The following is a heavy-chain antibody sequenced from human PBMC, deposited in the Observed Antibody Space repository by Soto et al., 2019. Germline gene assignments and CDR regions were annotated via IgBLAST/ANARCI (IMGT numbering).Heavy chain of an antibody. CDR3: ARDSGSSGWYTGLLGY. CDR2: ISYDGSNK. J-gene: IGHJ4*02. Sequence: QVQLVESGGGVVQPGRSLRLSCAASGFTFSSYAMHWVRQAPGKGLEWVAVISYDGSNKYYADSVKGRFTISRDNSKNTLYLQMNSLRGEDTAVYYCARDSGSSGWYTGLLGYWGQGTLVTVSS. CDR1: GFTFSSYA. D-gene: IGHD6-19*01. V-gene: IGHV3-30-3*01.